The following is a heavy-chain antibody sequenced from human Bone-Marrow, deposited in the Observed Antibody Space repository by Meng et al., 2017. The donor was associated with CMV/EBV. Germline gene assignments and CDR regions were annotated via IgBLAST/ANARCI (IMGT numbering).Heavy chain of an antibody. CDR1: GFTFDDFA. CDR2: VTWNSGSI. J-gene: IGHJ4*02. V-gene: IGHV3-9*01. D-gene: IGHD1-26*01. Sequence: SLKISCAASGFTFDDFAMHWVRQAPGKGLEWVSGVTWNSGSIAYADSVKGRFTVSRDNGQDSLYLQMNSLRPEDTALYYCAKSNSYSTQSAYYSFEYWGQGTLVTVSS. CDR3: AKSNSYSTQSAYYSFEY.